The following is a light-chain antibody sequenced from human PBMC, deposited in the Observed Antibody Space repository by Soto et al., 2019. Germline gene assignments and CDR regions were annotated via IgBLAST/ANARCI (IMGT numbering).Light chain of an antibody. CDR3: QKYDPSPRT. J-gene: IGKJ1*01. CDR1: QSVNSNY. Sequence: EIVLTQSPGTLSLSPGERATLSCRASQSVNSNYCDWHQQRPGQGPRVLIYGASSRATGITDRFSGSGSETAFTLTIRRLEPEDFAVYYWQKYDPSPRTFGQGTKVEIK. V-gene: IGKV3-20*01. CDR2: GAS.